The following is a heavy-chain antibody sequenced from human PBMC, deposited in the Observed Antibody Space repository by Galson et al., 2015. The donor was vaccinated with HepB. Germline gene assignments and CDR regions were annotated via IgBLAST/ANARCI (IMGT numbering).Heavy chain of an antibody. V-gene: IGHV1-46*04. J-gene: IGHJ4*02. CDR3: ARERDPWGTLRLDY. CDR2: FNPSGGRT. D-gene: IGHD3-16*01. CDR1: GYSFISYD. Sequence: SVKVSCKASGYSFISYDMHWVRQAPGQALEWMGVFNPSGGRTTYAQNLRGRVTMTGDTSTGTFYMELSTLRSEDTAVYYCARERDPWGTLRLDYWGQGTLVAVSS.